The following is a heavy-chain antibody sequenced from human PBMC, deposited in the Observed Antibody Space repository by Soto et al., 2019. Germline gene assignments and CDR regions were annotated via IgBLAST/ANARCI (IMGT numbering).Heavy chain of an antibody. CDR3: ARDKKSVLWFGETIL. CDR2: ISSSSSTI. V-gene: IGHV3-48*01. J-gene: IGHJ4*02. CDR1: GFTFSSYS. Sequence: SLRLSCAASGFTFSSYSMNWVRQAPGKGLEWVSYISSSSSTIYYADSVKGRFTISRDNAKNSLYLQMNSLRAEDTAVYYCARDKKSVLWFGETILWGQGTLVTVSS. D-gene: IGHD3-10*01.